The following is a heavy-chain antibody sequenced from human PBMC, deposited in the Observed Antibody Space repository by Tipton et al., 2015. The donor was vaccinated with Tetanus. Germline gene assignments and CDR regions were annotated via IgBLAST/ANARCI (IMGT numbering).Heavy chain of an antibody. CDR2: IIPSLGST. CDR1: GDTFSSYA. Sequence: QLVQSGAEVKKPGSSVKVSCKASGDTFSSYAISWTRQAPGQGLEWMGGIIPSLGSTTYAPKFQGRITITADEVTTTAYMEVSSLTSEDTAVFYCARGGSYLGIYYHYAMDVWGQGTTVTVSS. J-gene: IGHJ6*01. CDR3: ARGGSYLGIYYHYAMDV. V-gene: IGHV1-69*01. D-gene: IGHD1-26*01.